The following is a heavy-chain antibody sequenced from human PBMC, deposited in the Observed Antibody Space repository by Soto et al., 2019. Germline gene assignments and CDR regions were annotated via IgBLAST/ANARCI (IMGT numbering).Heavy chain of an antibody. CDR3: AREEASITIFGVTMDY. J-gene: IGHJ4*02. CDR2: TYYRSKWFN. D-gene: IGHD3-3*01. Sequence: PSQTLSLTCAISGDSVSSNSASWNWIRQSPSRGLEWLGRTYYRSKWFNDYAPSVKSRVTINPDTSNNQFSLQLNSVTPEDTAVYYCAREEASITIFGVTMDYWGQGTLVTVSS. V-gene: IGHV6-1*01. CDR1: GDSVSSNSAS.